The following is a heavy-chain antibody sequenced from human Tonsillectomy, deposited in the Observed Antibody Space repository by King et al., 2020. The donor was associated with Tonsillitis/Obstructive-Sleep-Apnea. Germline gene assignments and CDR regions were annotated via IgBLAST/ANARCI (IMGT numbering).Heavy chain of an antibody. CDR3: ARFSGAYCGVDCYSDDYWYFDL. V-gene: IGHV5-10-1*03. Sequence: QLVQSGAEVKKPGESLRISCKGSGYSFTSYWINWVRQMPGKGLEWMGRIDPSDSYTNYSPSFQGHVTISADKSISTAYLQWSSLKASDTAMYYCARFSGAYCGVDCYSDDYWYFDLWGRGTLVAVSS. CDR2: IDPSDSYT. CDR1: GYSFTSYW. D-gene: IGHD2-21*02. J-gene: IGHJ2*01.